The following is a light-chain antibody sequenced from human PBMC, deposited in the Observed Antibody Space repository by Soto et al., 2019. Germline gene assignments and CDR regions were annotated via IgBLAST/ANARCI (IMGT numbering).Light chain of an antibody. V-gene: IGKV3-20*01. CDR2: GAS. CDR1: QSVSNSY. Sequence: EIVLTQSPGTLSLSPGERATLSCRASQSVSNSYLAWYQQKPGRAPRLLIYGASSSATGIPDRFSGSGSGTDFTLTISRLEPEDFAVYYCQQYGSSPPFIFGPGTKVDIK. J-gene: IGKJ3*01. CDR3: QQYGSSPPFI.